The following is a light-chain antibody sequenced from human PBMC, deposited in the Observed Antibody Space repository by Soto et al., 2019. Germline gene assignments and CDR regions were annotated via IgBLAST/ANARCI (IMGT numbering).Light chain of an antibody. CDR3: QQYNSYPT. J-gene: IGKJ1*01. CDR2: KAS. CDR1: QSISSW. Sequence: DIEMTQSPSTLSASLGDRVTITCRASQSISSWLAWYQQKPGKAPKLLIHKASSLESGVPLRLSGSGSGTAFTLTISGLQPDDFATYYCQQYNSYPTFGQGTKVDIK. V-gene: IGKV1-5*03.